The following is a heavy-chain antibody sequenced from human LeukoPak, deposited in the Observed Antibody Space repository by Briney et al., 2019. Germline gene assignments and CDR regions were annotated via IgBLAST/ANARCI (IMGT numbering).Heavy chain of an antibody. Sequence: GASVKVSCKASGYTFTAYYMHWVRQAPGQGLEWMGMINPNSGGTNYAQKFQGRVTMTRDTSISTAYMELSRLRSDDTAVYYCARDRWEQYAFDIWGQGTMVTASS. V-gene: IGHV1-2*02. CDR3: ARDRWEQYAFDI. CDR1: GYTFTAYY. CDR2: INPNSGGT. J-gene: IGHJ3*02. D-gene: IGHD1-26*01.